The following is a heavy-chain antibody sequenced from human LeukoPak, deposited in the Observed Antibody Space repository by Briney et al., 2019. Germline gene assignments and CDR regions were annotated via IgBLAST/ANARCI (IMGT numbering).Heavy chain of an antibody. CDR3: ARDHAMAVAGLIDY. V-gene: IGHV3-7*01. Sequence: PGGSLRLSCAASGFTFSRYWMTWVRQAPGKGLEWLASIKEDGSDKYYVDSVEGRFTISRDNAKNSLYLQMNSLRAEDTAVYYCARDHAMAVAGLIDYWGQGTLVTVSS. D-gene: IGHD6-19*01. J-gene: IGHJ4*02. CDR1: GFTFSRYW. CDR2: IKEDGSDK.